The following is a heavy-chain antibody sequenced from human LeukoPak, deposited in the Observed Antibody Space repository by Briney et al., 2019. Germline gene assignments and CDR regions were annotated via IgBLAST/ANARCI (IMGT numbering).Heavy chain of an antibody. D-gene: IGHD3-16*01. CDR3: AKRGRIWDLEP. Sequence: GGSMSLSCGASGFTFSSYAMHWVRQAPGKGLEWVAVISYDGSTKYYADSVKGRFTISRDNSKNTVYLQMNNLRAEDTAVYYCAKRGRIWDLEPWGQRPLVRVSS. J-gene: IGHJ5*02. CDR2: ISYDGSTK. CDR1: GFTFSSYA. V-gene: IGHV3-33*06.